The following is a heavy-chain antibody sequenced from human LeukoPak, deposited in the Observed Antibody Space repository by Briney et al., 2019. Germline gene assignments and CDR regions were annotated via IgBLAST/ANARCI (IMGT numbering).Heavy chain of an antibody. D-gene: IGHD3-10*01. CDR1: GGSISSYY. V-gene: IGHV4-59*01. Sequence: SETLSLTCTVSGGSISSYYWSWIRQPPGKGLEWIGSIYNSGSTNYNPSLKSRVTISVDTSKNQFSLKLSSVTAADTAVYYCARSTLWFGEPGEDYWGQGTLVTVSS. J-gene: IGHJ4*02. CDR2: IYNSGST. CDR3: ARSTLWFGEPGEDY.